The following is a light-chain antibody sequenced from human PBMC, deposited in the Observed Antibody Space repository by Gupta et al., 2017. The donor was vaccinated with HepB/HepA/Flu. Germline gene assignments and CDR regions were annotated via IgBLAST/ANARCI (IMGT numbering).Light chain of an antibody. CDR2: DAS. CDR1: QNVNNY. J-gene: IGKJ2*02. CDR3: EQGHYWPCT. V-gene: IGKV3-11*01. Sequence: IVLTQSPATLSLSPGERFILSCRASQNVNNYLAWYQQKPGQVPSLLIYDASNRASDIPARIRGSGYGTEITLTISSREREDFAVYYCEQGHYWPCTFGEGTKFE.